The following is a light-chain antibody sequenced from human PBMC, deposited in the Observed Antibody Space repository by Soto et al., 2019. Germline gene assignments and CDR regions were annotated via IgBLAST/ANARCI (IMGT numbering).Light chain of an antibody. Sequence: QSALTQPRSVSGSPGQSVTVSCTGTSSDVGGYNYVSWYQQHPGKAPKRIIYDVTKRPSGVPDRFSGSKSGNTASLTISGLQAEDEADYYCASYTSSSTSVIFGRGTKLTVL. V-gene: IGLV2-11*01. CDR1: SSDVGGYNY. CDR2: DVT. CDR3: ASYTSSSTSVI. J-gene: IGLJ2*01.